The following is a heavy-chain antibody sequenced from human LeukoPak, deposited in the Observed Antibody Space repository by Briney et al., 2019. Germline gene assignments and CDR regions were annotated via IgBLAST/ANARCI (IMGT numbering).Heavy chain of an antibody. CDR2: INDSGTT. V-gene: IGHV4-59*08. D-gene: IGHD1-14*01. CDR1: GGSISGSY. CDR3: ARREAVLTGYFDY. Sequence: PSETLSLTCTVSGGSISGSYWSWIRQPPGKGLEWIAYINDSGTTSYNPSLKSRVTISVDTSKKQFSLKVNSVTAADTAVYYSARREAVLTGYFDYWGQGTLVTVSS. J-gene: IGHJ4*02.